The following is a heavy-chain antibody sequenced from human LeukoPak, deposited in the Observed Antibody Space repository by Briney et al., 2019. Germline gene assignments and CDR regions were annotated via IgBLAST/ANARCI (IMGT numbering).Heavy chain of an antibody. D-gene: IGHD4-17*01. CDR1: GFTFDDYA. CDR3: AKVVDDYGDYVDAFDI. CDR2: ISWNSGSI. Sequence: GGSLRLSCAASGFTFDDYAMHWVRQAPGKGLEWVSGISWNSGSIGYADSVKGRFTISRDNAKNSLYLQMNSLRAEDTALYYCAKVVDDYGDYVDAFDIWGQGTMVTVSS. V-gene: IGHV3-9*01. J-gene: IGHJ3*02.